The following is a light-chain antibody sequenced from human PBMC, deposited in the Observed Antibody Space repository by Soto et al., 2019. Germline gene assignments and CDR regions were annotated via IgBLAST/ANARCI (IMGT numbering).Light chain of an antibody. CDR3: SSYTSSSTYV. Sequence: QSALTQPASVSGSPGQSITISCTGTSSDVGGYNYVYWYQQHPGKAPKLMIYDVSNRPSGVSNRFSGSKSGNTASLTISGLQAEDEAEYYCSSYTSSSTYVFGTGTKLTVL. CDR1: SSDVGGYNY. J-gene: IGLJ1*01. CDR2: DVS. V-gene: IGLV2-14*01.